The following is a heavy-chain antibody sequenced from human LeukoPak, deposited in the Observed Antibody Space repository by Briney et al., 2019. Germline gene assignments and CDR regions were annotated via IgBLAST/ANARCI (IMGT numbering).Heavy chain of an antibody. J-gene: IGHJ4*02. D-gene: IGHD5-24*01. Sequence: SETLSLTCTVSGDSISSGGHYWSWIRQHPGKGLEWIGYIYYSGSSYYNPSLRSRVTISVDTSKNHFSLELSSVTAADTAVYYCARNRDGYNSFDYWGQGTLVTVSS. V-gene: IGHV4-31*03. CDR1: GDSISSGGHY. CDR3: ARNRDGYNSFDY. CDR2: IYYSGSS.